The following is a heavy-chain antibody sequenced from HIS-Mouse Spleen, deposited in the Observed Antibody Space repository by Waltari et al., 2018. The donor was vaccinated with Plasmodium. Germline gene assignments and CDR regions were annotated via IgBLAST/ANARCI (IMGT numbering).Heavy chain of an antibody. CDR3: ASSGSGSYYY. J-gene: IGHJ4*02. CDR1: GGSFSGYY. D-gene: IGHD3-10*01. Sequence: QVQLQQWGAGLLKPSETLSLTCAVYGGSFSGYYWSWIRQPPGEGLEWIGEIKHSGSTNYNPSLKSRVTISVDTSKNQFSLKLSSVTAADTAVYYCASSGSGSYYYWGQGTLVTVSS. CDR2: IKHSGST. V-gene: IGHV4-34*01.